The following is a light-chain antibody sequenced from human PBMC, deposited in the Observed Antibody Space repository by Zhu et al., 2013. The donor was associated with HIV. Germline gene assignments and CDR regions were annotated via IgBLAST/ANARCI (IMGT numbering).Light chain of an antibody. CDR3: MQGLQTPYT. CDR2: LGS. Sequence: DIVMTQSPLSLPVTPGEPAPISCRSSQSLLHSNGYKYLDWYLQKPGQSPQLLIYLGSNQASGVPDTFSGSGSGTDFTLKISRVEAEDVGVYYCMQGLQTPYTFGQGTKLEIK. J-gene: IGKJ2*01. V-gene: IGKV2-28*01. CDR1: QSLLHSNGYKY.